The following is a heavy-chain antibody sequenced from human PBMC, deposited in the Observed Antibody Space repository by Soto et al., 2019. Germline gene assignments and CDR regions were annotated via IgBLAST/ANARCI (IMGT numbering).Heavy chain of an antibody. D-gene: IGHD3-9*01. CDR2: FDPEDGET. CDR1: GYTFTSYG. CDR3: ATENYDILTGWAPY. J-gene: IGHJ4*02. V-gene: IGHV1-24*01. Sequence: ASVKVSCKASGYTFTSYGISWVRQAPGQGLEWMGGFDPEDGETIYAQKFQGRVTMTEDTSTDTAYMELGSLRSEDTAVYYCATENYDILTGWAPYWGQGTLVTVSS.